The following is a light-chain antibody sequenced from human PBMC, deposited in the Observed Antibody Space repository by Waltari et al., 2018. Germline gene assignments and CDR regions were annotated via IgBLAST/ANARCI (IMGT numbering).Light chain of an antibody. J-gene: IGLJ2*01. CDR1: RSDVGSYNL. CDR2: EVS. Sequence: QSALTQPASVSGSPGQSNTISCTGTRSDVGSYNLVSWYQQPPGKAPKLMIYEVSKRPSGVSNRFSGSKSGNTASLTISGLQAEDEADYYCCSYAGSSTLVFGGGTKLTVL. V-gene: IGLV2-23*02. CDR3: CSYAGSSTLV.